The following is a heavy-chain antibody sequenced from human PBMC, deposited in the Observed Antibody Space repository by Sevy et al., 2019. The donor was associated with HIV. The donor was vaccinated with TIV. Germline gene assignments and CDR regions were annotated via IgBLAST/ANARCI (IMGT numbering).Heavy chain of an antibody. V-gene: IGHV3-30*18. CDR1: GFIFDDYG. Sequence: GGSLRLSCVGSGFIFDDYGMHWVRQAPGKGLEWVALISHDGGKKYYADSVKGRFTISRDNFKNTLYLQMNTLRRDDTAAYFCTKDPPVYGDFPYGMDVWGQETTVTVSS. CDR3: TKDPPVYGDFPYGMDV. CDR2: ISHDGGKK. J-gene: IGHJ6*02. D-gene: IGHD4-17*01.